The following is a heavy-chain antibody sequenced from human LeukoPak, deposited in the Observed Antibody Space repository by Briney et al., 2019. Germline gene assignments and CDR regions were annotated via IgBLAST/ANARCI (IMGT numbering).Heavy chain of an antibody. CDR3: VSRTSGTHYFEY. CDR1: GASISSGSYF. CDR2: IYNSGSA. Sequence: SQTLSRTCTVSGASISSGSYFWSWIRQHPGKGLEWIGYIYNSGSAYYNPSLKSRVIISVDTSKNQFSLKLSSVTAADTAVYHCVSRTSGTHYFEYWGQGTLVTVSS. D-gene: IGHD1-26*01. V-gene: IGHV4-31*03. J-gene: IGHJ4*02.